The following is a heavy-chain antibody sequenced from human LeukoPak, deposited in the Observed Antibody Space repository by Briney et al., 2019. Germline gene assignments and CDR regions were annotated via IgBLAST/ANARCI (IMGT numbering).Heavy chain of an antibody. CDR3: PVITMVRGPQDRYFDY. V-gene: IGHV1-69*06. D-gene: IGHD3-10*01. CDR1: GDTFSSYA. CDR2: IIPIFCTA. J-gene: IGHJ4*02. Sequence: GASVKVFCKACGDTFSSYAQSWVRQAPGQGLEWMGGIIPIFCTANYAEKFRRRVTITADNSTSTAYMELRSVISEDAAVYYCPVITMVRGPQDRYFDYWGQGTLVTVSP.